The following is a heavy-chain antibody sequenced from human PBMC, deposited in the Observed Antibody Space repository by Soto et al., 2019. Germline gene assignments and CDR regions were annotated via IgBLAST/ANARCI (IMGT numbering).Heavy chain of an antibody. V-gene: IGHV3-30*14. Sequence: GGSLRLSCAASGFTFGYYPMHWVRHVPGKGLEWVAVVSFDGSNKYYVDSVKGRFTISKDNSKNTLYLQMSRLRDEDTGVYYWGGVRGDIVSVLYIYPRDGGEQMPDMEVWGKGPGVTVPS. CDR2: VSFDGSNK. CDR1: GFTFGYYP. J-gene: IGHJ6*04. D-gene: IGHD3-10*01. CDR3: GGVRGDIVSVLYIYPRDGGEQMPDMEV.